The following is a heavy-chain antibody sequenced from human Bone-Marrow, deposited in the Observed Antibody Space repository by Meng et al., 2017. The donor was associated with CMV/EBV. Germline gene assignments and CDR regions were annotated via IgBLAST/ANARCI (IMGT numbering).Heavy chain of an antibody. J-gene: IGHJ4*02. D-gene: IGHD3-22*01. CDR2: ISSSGSTI. CDR3: ARATLPHYFDSSGNYVAFDY. V-gene: IGHV3-48*03. CDR1: GFAFSSYE. Sequence: GESLKISCAASGFAFSSYEMNWVRQAPGKGLEWVSYISSSGSTIYYADSVKGRFTISRDNAKNSLYLQMNSLRAEDTAVYYCARATLPHYFDSSGNYVAFDYWGQGTLVTVSS.